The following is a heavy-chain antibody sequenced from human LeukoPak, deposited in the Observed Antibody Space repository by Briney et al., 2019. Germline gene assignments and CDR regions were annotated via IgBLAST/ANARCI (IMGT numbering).Heavy chain of an antibody. J-gene: IGHJ4*02. D-gene: IGHD6-13*01. V-gene: IGHV3-21*01. CDR1: GFTFSSYS. Sequence: PGGSLRLSCAASGFTFSSYSMNWVRQAPGKGREWVSSISSSSSYIYYADSVKGRFTISRDNAKNSLYLQMNSLRAEDTAVYYCARDRSSTIEDYFDYWGQGTLVTVSS. CDR2: ISSSSSYI. CDR3: ARDRSSTIEDYFDY.